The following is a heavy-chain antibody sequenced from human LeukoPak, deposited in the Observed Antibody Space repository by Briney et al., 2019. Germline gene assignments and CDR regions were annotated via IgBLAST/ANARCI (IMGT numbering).Heavy chain of an antibody. CDR2: IYYVGSP. CDR1: GDSIRSGDSY. CDR3: ARLPITKRAMDV. V-gene: IGHV4-39*01. D-gene: IGHD3-3*01. J-gene: IGHJ6*02. Sequence: SSETLSLTCSVSGDSIRSGDSYWGWIRQDPRKGLEWIASIYYVGSPHYNPTLNSRRVTMSVDTTKNQFSLTLTSVTAADTAVYYCARLPITKRAMDVWGQGTTVTVSS.